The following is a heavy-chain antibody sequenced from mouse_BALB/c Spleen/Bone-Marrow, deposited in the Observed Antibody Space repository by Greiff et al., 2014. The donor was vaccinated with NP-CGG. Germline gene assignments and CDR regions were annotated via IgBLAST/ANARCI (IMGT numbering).Heavy chain of an antibody. Sequence: QVQLQQSGPELVKPGASVKMSCRASGYTFTDYVISWVKQRTGRGLEWIGEIYPGSGSTYYNEKFKGKATLTADKSSNTAYMQLSSLTSEDSAVYFCARYYDYDWYFDVWGAGTTVTVSS. D-gene: IGHD2-4*01. V-gene: IGHV1-77*01. CDR2: IYPGSGST. J-gene: IGHJ1*01. CDR1: GYTFTDYV. CDR3: ARYYDYDWYFDV.